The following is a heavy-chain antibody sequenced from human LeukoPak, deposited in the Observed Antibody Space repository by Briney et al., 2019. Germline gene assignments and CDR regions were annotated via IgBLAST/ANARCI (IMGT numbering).Heavy chain of an antibody. V-gene: IGHV1-18*01. Sequence: ASVKVSCKASGYTFTSYGISWVRQAPGQGLEWMGWICAYNGNTNYAQKLQGRVTMTTDTSTSTAYMELRSLRSDDTAVYYRARDGYVNDYGDYWGQGTLVTVSS. CDR1: GYTFTSYG. CDR3: ARDGYVNDYGDY. J-gene: IGHJ4*02. CDR2: ICAYNGNT. D-gene: IGHD5-18*01.